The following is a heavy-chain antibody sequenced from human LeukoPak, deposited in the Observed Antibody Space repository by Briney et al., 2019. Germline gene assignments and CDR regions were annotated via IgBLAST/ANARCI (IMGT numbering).Heavy chain of an antibody. CDR1: GGSISSFH. V-gene: IGHV4-59*01. Sequence: SETLSLTCTVSGGSISSFHWNWIRQPPGKGLEWIGYIYYSGSTNYNPSLKSRVTISLDPSRNQFSLKLSSVTAADTALYHCARVDYYDSGSSFDYWGQGTPVTVSS. J-gene: IGHJ4*02. CDR2: IYYSGST. CDR3: ARVDYYDSGSSFDY. D-gene: IGHD3-10*01.